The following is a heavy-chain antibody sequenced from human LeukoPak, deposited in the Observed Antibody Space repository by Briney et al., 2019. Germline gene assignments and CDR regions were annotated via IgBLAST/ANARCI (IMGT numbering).Heavy chain of an antibody. Sequence: GASVKVSCKASGGTFSSYAISWVRQAPGQGLEWMGGFDPEDGETIYAQKFQGRVTMTEDTSTDTAYMELSSLRSEDTAVYYCATWVRGTHYYYGMDVWGQGTTVTVSS. D-gene: IGHD2-15*01. CDR2: FDPEDGET. CDR1: GGTFSSYA. CDR3: ATWVRGTHYYYGMDV. J-gene: IGHJ6*02. V-gene: IGHV1-24*01.